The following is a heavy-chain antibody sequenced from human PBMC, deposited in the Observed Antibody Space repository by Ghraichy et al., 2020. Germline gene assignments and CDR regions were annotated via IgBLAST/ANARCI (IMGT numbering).Heavy chain of an antibody. CDR2: IGTAGDT. CDR1: GFTLNSYD. CDR3: ARSGQGYFLGMDV. Sequence: GGSLRLSCAASGFTLNSYDMHWVRQATGKGLEWVAAIGTAGDTYYTNSVRGRFTISREDAKNSLYLQMNSLRAGDTAVYYCARSGQGYFLGMDVWGQGTTFTVSS. D-gene: IGHD1-26*01. V-gene: IGHV3-13*01. J-gene: IGHJ6*02.